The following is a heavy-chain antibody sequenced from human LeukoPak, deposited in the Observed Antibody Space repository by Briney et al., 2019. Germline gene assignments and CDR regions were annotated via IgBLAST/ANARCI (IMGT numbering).Heavy chain of an antibody. D-gene: IGHD3-22*01. V-gene: IGHV4-38-2*02. CDR3: ARMYYYDSTGALYFQH. Sequence: SETLSLTCTVSGYSISSGYYWGWIRQPPGKGLEWIGEIYHSGSTNYNPSLKSRVTISVDKSKNQFSLKLSSVTAADTAVYYCARMYYYDSTGALYFQHWGQGTLVTVSS. J-gene: IGHJ1*01. CDR1: GYSISSGYY. CDR2: IYHSGST.